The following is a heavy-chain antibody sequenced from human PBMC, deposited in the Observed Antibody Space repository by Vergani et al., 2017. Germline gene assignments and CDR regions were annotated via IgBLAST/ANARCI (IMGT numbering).Heavy chain of an antibody. CDR3: SRALDY. J-gene: IGHJ4*02. Sequence: EVQLVESGGGLAQPGGSLRLSCVASGFTFTTSWMDWVRQVPGKGLEWVANINEDGSVKYYVDSVKGLFTISRDNAKNSVYLQMSSLRVEDTAVYYCSRALDYWGQGTRVTVSS. CDR1: GFTFTTSW. V-gene: IGHV3-7*03. CDR2: INEDGSVK.